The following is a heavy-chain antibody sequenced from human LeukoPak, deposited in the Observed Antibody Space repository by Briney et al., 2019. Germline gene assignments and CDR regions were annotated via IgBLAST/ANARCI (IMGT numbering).Heavy chain of an antibody. CDR2: INPSGGST. CDR3: ARPFRGVIAAY. D-gene: IGHD3-10*01. Sequence: ASVKVSCKVSGYTLTELSMHWVRQAPGQGLEWMGIINPSGGSTSYAQKFQGRVTMTRDTSTSTVYMELSSLRSEDTAVYYCARPFRGVIAAYWGQGTLVTVSS. V-gene: IGHV1-46*01. J-gene: IGHJ4*02. CDR1: GYTLTELS.